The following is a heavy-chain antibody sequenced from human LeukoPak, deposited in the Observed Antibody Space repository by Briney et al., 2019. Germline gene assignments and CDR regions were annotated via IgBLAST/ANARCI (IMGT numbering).Heavy chain of an antibody. V-gene: IGHV3-7*03. Sequence: GGSLRLSCAASGFTFSNYWMTWVRQAPGKGLEWVANIKQDGSEKYYVDSVKGRFTISRDNAKNSLYLQMNSLRAEDTAVYYCARGYYYDSIQEYYFDYWGQGTLVTVSS. D-gene: IGHD3-22*01. CDR3: ARGYYYDSIQEYYFDY. CDR1: GFTFSNYW. J-gene: IGHJ4*02. CDR2: IKQDGSEK.